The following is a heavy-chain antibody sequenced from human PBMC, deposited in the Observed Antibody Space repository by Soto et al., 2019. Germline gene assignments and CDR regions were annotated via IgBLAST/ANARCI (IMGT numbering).Heavy chain of an antibody. CDR1: GFTFDDYA. CDR3: AKDAPLSSSWPHYYYYYYMDV. V-gene: IGHV3-9*01. Sequence: SLRLSCAASGFTFDDYAMHWVRQAPGKGLEWVSGISWNSGSIGYADSVKGRFTISRDNAKNSLYLQMNSLRAEDTALYYCAKDAPLSSSWPHYYYYYYMDVWGKGTTVTVSS. J-gene: IGHJ6*03. D-gene: IGHD6-13*01. CDR2: ISWNSGSI.